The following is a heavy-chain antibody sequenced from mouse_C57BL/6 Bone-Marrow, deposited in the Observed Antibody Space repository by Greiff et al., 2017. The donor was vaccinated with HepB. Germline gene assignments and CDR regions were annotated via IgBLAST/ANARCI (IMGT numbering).Heavy chain of an antibody. J-gene: IGHJ4*01. D-gene: IGHD1-1*01. CDR3: ARCPNILLRGYAIDY. CDR2: IYPGDGDT. Sequence: QVQLKESGPELVKPGASVKISCMASGYAFSSSWMNWVKQRPGKGLEWIGRIYPGDGDTNYNGKFKGKATLTADKSSSTAYRQLSSLTSEDSAVYFCARCPNILLRGYAIDYWGQGTSVTVSS. V-gene: IGHV1-82*01. CDR1: GYAFSSSW.